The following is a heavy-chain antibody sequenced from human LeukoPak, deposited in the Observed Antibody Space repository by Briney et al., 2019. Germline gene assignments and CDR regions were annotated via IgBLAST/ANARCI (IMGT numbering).Heavy chain of an antibody. D-gene: IGHD3-16*01. CDR3: ARVRGGRSWYYYGMDV. Sequence: PGGSLRLSCAASGFTFSNFAMHWVRQAPGKGLEWVAVISYDGDNEYHADSVKGQFTISRDNSKDRLYLQMNSLRPEDTAMYYCARVRGGRSWYYYGMDVWGRGTTVTVSS. J-gene: IGHJ6*02. CDR1: GFTFSNFA. V-gene: IGHV3-30-3*01. CDR2: ISYDGDNE.